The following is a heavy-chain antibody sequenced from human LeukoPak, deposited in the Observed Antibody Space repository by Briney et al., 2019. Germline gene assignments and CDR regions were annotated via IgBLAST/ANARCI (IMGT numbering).Heavy chain of an antibody. CDR3: ARAAYTDRPNYYDSSGFGFDP. D-gene: IGHD3-22*01. Sequence: PSETLSLTCTVSGGSISSGGYYWSWIRQHPGKGLEWIGYIYYSGSTYYNPSLKSRVTISVDTSKNQFSLKLSSVTAADTAVYYCARAAYTDRPNYYDSSGFGFDPWGQGTLVTVSS. V-gene: IGHV4-31*03. J-gene: IGHJ5*02. CDR2: IYYSGST. CDR1: GGSISSGGYY.